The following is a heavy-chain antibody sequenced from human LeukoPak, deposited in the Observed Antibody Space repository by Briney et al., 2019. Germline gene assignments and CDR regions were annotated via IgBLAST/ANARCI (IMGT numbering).Heavy chain of an antibody. D-gene: IGHD2-15*01. J-gene: IGHJ5*02. Sequence: GGSLRLSCAASGFTFSTYAMTWVRQAPGKGLGWVSAISGSGVNTYYADSVKGRFTISRDNSRNTLYLQMTSLRAEDTALYYCAKRGPGYCSGGGCYTWFDPWGQGTLVTVSS. CDR3: AKRGPGYCSGGGCYTWFDP. CDR2: ISGSGVNT. V-gene: IGHV3-23*01. CDR1: GFTFSTYA.